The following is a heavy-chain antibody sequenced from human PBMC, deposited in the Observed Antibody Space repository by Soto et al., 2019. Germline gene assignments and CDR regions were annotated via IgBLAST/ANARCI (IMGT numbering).Heavy chain of an antibody. CDR3: AKRRVTMVRGVIPYYYYGMDV. Sequence: GGSLRLSCAASGFTFSSYAMSWVRQAPGKGLEWVSAISGSGGSTYYADSVKGRFTISRDNSKNTLYLQMNSLRAEDTAVYYCAKRRVTMVRGVIPYYYYGMDVWGQGTTVTVS. V-gene: IGHV3-23*01. CDR2: ISGSGGST. D-gene: IGHD3-10*01. J-gene: IGHJ6*02. CDR1: GFTFSSYA.